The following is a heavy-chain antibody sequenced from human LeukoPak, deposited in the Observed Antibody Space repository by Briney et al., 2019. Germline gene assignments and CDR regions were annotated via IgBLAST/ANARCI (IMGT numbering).Heavy chain of an antibody. V-gene: IGHV3-30*02. J-gene: IGHJ4*02. Sequence: GGSLRLSCAASGFTFSSYGMHWVRQAPGKGLEWVAFIRYDGSNKYYADSVKGRFTISRDNSKNTLYLQMNSLRAEDTAVYYCAKMLLTDQGIDYWGQGTLVTVSS. CDR1: GFTFSSYG. CDR3: AKMLLTDQGIDY. D-gene: IGHD1-26*01. CDR2: IRYDGSNK.